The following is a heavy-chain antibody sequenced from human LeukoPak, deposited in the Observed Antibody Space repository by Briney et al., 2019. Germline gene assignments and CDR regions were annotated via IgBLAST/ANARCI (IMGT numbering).Heavy chain of an antibody. CDR3: AVAAAGFDY. CDR2: ISWNSGSI. D-gene: IGHD6-13*01. CDR1: GFTFEDYA. J-gene: IGHJ4*02. Sequence: GRSLRLSCADSGFTFEDYAMHWVRQAPGKGLEWVSGISWNSGSIGYADSVKGRFTISRDNAKNSLYLQMNSLRAEDTALYYCAVAAAGFDYWGQGTLVTVSS. V-gene: IGHV3-9*01.